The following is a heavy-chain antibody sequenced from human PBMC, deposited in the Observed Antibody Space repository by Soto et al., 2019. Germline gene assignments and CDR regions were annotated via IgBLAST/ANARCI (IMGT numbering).Heavy chain of an antibody. J-gene: IGHJ4*02. CDR3: ARAYGDYEKHYFDY. Sequence: PSETLSLTCTVSGGSISSDYWSWIRQPPGKGLEWIGYIYYSGSTNYNPSLKSRVTISVDTSKNQFSLKLSSVTAADTAVYYCARAYGDYEKHYFDYWGQGTLVTVSS. CDR2: IYYSGST. D-gene: IGHD4-17*01. V-gene: IGHV4-59*12. CDR1: GGSISSDY.